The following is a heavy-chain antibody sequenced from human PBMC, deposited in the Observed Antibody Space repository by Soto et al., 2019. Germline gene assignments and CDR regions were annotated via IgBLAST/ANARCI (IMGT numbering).Heavy chain of an antibody. CDR2: ISAYNGNT. CDR3: ARAFFMVRGVIISRPDWFDP. J-gene: IGHJ5*02. CDR1: GYTFTSYG. V-gene: IGHV1-18*01. Sequence: GASVKVSCKASGYTFTSYGISWVRQAPGQGLEWMGWISAYNGNTNYAQKLQGRVTMTTDTSTSTAYMELRSLRSDDTAVYYCARAFFMVRGVIISRPDWFDPWGQGTLVTVSS. D-gene: IGHD3-10*01.